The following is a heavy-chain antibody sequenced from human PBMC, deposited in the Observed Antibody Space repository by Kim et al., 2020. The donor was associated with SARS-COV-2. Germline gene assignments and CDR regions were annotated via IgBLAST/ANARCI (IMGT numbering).Heavy chain of an antibody. CDR3: AKGYYVSGTSRGMDV. Sequence: GGSLRLSCAASGFTFSSYAMAWVRQAPGKGLERVSTLSGSGINTYYADSVKGRFTISRDNSRNTLYLQMNSLRAEDTALYYCAKGYYVSGTSRGMDVWGQGTTVTVSS. CDR1: GFTFSSYA. J-gene: IGHJ6*02. D-gene: IGHD3-10*01. V-gene: IGHV3-23*01. CDR2: LSGSGINT.